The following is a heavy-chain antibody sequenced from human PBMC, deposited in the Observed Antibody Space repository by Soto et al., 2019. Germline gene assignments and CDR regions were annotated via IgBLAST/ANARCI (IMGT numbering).Heavy chain of an antibody. J-gene: IGHJ4*02. Sequence: ASEKVSCNAYGNTLIELSMHWVRQAPGKGLQWMGGFDPGDGETIYAQKFQGRVTMTEDISTDTAYMELSSLRFEDTAVYYCATDPLGGRSPDNWGQGTRGTVST. CDR2: FDPGDGET. CDR3: ATDPLGGRSPDN. CDR1: GNTLIELS. V-gene: IGHV1-24*01. D-gene: IGHD2-15*01.